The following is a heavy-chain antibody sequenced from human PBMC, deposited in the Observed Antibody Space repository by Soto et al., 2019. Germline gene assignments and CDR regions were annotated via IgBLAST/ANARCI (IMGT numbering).Heavy chain of an antibody. CDR3: TTDIPHIAAAPR. Sequence: EVQLVESGGGLVKPGGSLRLSWAASGFTFSHAWMSWVRQAPGKGLEWVGRIKSKTDGGTTDYAAPVKGRFTISRDDSKNTLYLQMNSLKPEDTAVYYCTTDIPHIAAAPRWGQGTLVTVSS. CDR1: GFTFSHAW. V-gene: IGHV3-15*01. CDR2: IKSKTDGGTT. D-gene: IGHD6-13*01. J-gene: IGHJ4*02.